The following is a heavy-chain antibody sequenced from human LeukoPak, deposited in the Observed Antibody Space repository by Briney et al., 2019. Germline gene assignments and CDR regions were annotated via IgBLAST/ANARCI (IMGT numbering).Heavy chain of an antibody. D-gene: IGHD2-8*01. Sequence: GGSLRLSCAASGFTFSDSYMTWIRQAPGKGLEWVSYISSSSSTIYYADSVKGRFTISRDNAKNSLYLQMNSLRAEDTAVYYCARDWGRLYGSFDPWGQGTLVTVSS. CDR3: ARDWGRLYGSFDP. CDR2: ISSSSSTI. CDR1: GFTFSDSY. J-gene: IGHJ5*02. V-gene: IGHV3-11*04.